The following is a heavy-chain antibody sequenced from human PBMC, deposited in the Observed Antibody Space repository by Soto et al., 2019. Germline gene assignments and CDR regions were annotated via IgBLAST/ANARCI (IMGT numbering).Heavy chain of an antibody. Sequence: GGSLRLSCAASGFTFSSYGMHWVRQAPGKGLEWVAVIWYDGSNKYYADSVKGRFTISRDNSKNTLYLQMNSLRAEDTAVYYCARDPFSGSYSPGVQHWGQGTLVTVSS. CDR3: ARDPFSGSYSPGVQH. D-gene: IGHD1-26*01. CDR1: GFTFSSYG. CDR2: IWYDGSNK. J-gene: IGHJ1*01. V-gene: IGHV3-33*01.